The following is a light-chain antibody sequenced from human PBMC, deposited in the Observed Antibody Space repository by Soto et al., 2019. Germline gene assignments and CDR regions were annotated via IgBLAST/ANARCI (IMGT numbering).Light chain of an antibody. V-gene: IGKV3-20*01. CDR1: QTINYSY. Sequence: EIVLTQSPGTLSLSPGERATLSCRASQTINYSYLAWYQQKPGQAPRLLIYGASIRATGIPDRFSGRGSGTDFTLTISRLEPEDFAVYYCQQYGASPFPFGPGTKVDIK. CDR2: GAS. J-gene: IGKJ3*01. CDR3: QQYGASPFP.